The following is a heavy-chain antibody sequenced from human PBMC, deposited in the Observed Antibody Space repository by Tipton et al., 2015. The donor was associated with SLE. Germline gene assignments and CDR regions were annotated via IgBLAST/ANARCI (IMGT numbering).Heavy chain of an antibody. Sequence: SLRLSCAASGFTFSSYSMNWVRQAPGKGLAWVSSISSSSSYIYYADSVKGRFTISRDNAKNSLYLQMNSLRAEDTAVYYCARDGVIATDYGGQVSLVTVSS. J-gene: IGHJ4*02. CDR3: ARDGVIATDY. CDR2: ISSSSSYI. CDR1: GFTFSSYS. V-gene: IGHV3-21*01. D-gene: IGHD3-16*02.